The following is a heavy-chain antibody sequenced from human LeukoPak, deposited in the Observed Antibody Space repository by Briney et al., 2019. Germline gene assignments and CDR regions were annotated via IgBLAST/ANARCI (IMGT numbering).Heavy chain of an antibody. CDR1: GFTFSSYA. D-gene: IGHD1-26*01. CDR2: ISGSGGAGT. J-gene: IGHJ6*02. V-gene: IGHV3-23*01. Sequence: PGGSLRLSCAGSGFTFSSYAMSWVRQAPGKGLEWVSTISGSGGAGTYYADSVKGRFSVSRDNSRNTLYLPMNSLRAEDTAVHYCVKDRGGSPFYGMDVWGQGTTVTVSS. CDR3: VKDRGGSPFYGMDV.